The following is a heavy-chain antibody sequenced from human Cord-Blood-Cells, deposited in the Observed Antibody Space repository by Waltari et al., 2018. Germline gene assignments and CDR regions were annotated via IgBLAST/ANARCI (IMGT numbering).Heavy chain of an antibody. J-gene: IGHJ6*02. CDR2: RLYDGRNK. D-gene: IGHD2-2*01. Sequence: QVQLVKSGGGVVQPGRSLRLSCAASGFTFSSYAMHWVRQAPGKGLEWGAVRLYDGRNKYCADQGKGRFTISIDNSKNTLYLQMNSLRAEDTAVYYCAKGAVVPAAMYYYYGMDVWGQGTTGTVSS. CDR3: AKGAVVPAAMYYYYGMDV. CDR1: GFTFSSYA. V-gene: IGHV3-30*04.